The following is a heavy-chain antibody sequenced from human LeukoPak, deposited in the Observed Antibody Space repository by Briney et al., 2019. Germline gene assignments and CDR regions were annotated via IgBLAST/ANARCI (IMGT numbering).Heavy chain of an antibody. CDR3: ARVRSGWFYFDY. V-gene: IGHV3-53*01. Sequence: GGSLRLSCAASGFTFSSYAMSWVRQAPGKGLEWVSVIYSGGSTYYADSVKGRFTISRDNSKNTLYLQMNSLRAEDTAVYYCARVRSGWFYFDYWGQGTLVTVSS. CDR1: GFTFSSYA. CDR2: IYSGGST. J-gene: IGHJ4*02. D-gene: IGHD6-19*01.